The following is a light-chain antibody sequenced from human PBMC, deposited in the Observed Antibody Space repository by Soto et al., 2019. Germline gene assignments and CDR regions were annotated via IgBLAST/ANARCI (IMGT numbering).Light chain of an antibody. CDR1: NIGSKS. CDR2: YDS. V-gene: IGLV3-21*04. Sequence: SYVLTQAPSVSVAPGKTATITCGGNNIGSKSVHWYQQKPGQAPVLVIYYDSDRPSGIPERFSGSNSGSTATLTISRVEAGDEADYYCQVWDIGSGFAFGGGTKLTVL. J-gene: IGLJ2*01. CDR3: QVWDIGSGFA.